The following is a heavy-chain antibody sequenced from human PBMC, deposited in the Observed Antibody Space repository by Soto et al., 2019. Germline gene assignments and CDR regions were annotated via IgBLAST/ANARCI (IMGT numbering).Heavy chain of an antibody. CDR1: GYTFTSYG. CDR2: ISAYNGNT. CDR3: ARDRRLRGGLDY. Sequence: ASVKVSCKASGYTFTSYGISWVRQAPGQGLEWMGWISAYNGNTNYAQNLQGRVTMTTDTSTSTAYMELRRLRSDDKDVYYCARDRRLRGGLDYWGQGTLVTVSS. V-gene: IGHV1-18*04. J-gene: IGHJ4*02. D-gene: IGHD4-17*01.